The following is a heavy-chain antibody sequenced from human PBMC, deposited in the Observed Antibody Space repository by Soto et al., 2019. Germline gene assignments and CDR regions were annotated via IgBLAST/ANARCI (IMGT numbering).Heavy chain of an antibody. CDR3: ARDGNGNSLAY. CDR1: GYTFTSYV. J-gene: IGHJ4*02. D-gene: IGHD2-8*01. CDR2: IIPIFGAA. V-gene: IGHV1-69*13. Sequence: SVKASCKASGYTFTSYVINWVRQAPGQGLEWMAGIIPIFGAAKSAPRFQGRVALTADESTRTVYMELSGLRSDDTAIYYCARDGNGNSLAYWGQGTLVTVSS.